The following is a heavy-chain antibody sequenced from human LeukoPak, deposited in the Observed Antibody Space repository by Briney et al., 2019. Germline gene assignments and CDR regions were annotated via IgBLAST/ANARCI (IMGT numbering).Heavy chain of an antibody. CDR1: GYTFTDFY. J-gene: IGHJ6*02. CDR2: INPNSGGT. D-gene: IGHD6-19*01. CDR3: ARTAVYYYYGMDV. Sequence: ASVKVSCKASGYTFTDFYMNWVRQAPGQGLEWMGWINPNSGGTNYAQKFQGWVTMTRDTSISTAYMELSRLRSDDTAVYYCARTAVYYYYGMDVWGQGTTVTVSS. V-gene: IGHV1-2*04.